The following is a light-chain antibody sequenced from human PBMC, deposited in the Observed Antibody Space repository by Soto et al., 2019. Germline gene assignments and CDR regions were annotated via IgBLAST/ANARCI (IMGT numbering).Light chain of an antibody. J-gene: IGLJ1*01. V-gene: IGLV2-14*01. CDR3: SSYSSGSTLYV. Sequence: QSALIQPASVSGSPGQSITISCTGTSSDVGGYNYVSWYQQHPGRAPRLLIYEASYRPSGVSHRFSGSKFGNTASLTISGLQAEDEADYHCSSYSSGSTLYVFGTGTKLTVL. CDR2: EAS. CDR1: SSDVGGYNY.